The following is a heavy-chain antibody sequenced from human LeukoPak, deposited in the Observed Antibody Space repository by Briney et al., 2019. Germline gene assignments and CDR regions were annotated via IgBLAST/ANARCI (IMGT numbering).Heavy chain of an antibody. CDR1: GYTFTSYG. CDR2: ISAYNGNT. V-gene: IGHV1-18*01. Sequence: GASVKVSCKASGYTFTSYGISWVRQSPGQGLEWMGWISAYNGNTNYAQKLQGRVTMTTDTSTSTAYMELRSLRSDDTAVYYCARAMNSWFLLDLDYWGQGNLVTVSS. CDR3: ARAMNSWFLLDLDY. J-gene: IGHJ4*02. D-gene: IGHD3-22*01.